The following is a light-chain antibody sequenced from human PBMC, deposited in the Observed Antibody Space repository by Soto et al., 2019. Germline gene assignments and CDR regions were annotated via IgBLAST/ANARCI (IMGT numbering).Light chain of an antibody. V-gene: IGKV3-20*01. Sequence: EIVLTQSPGTLSLSPGERATLSCRASQSVSSSYLAWYQQKPGQTPRLLFYGASSRATGIPDRFSGSGSGTDFTLTISRLAPEDFAVYYCQQYGSSPFTFGPGTKVYIK. J-gene: IGKJ3*01. CDR3: QQYGSSPFT. CDR1: QSVSSSY. CDR2: GAS.